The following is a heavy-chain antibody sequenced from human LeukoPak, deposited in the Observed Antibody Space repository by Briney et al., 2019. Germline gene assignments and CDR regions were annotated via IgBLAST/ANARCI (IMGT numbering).Heavy chain of an antibody. J-gene: IGHJ4*02. Sequence: GESMKISCKGSGYSSTSYWICWVRQMPGKGLEWMGIIYPGDSDTRSSPSFQGQVTISAAKSISTAYLQSSSLKASDTDMYYCARHDYGDYVSRVGGDYWGQGTLVTVSS. CDR2: IYPGDSDT. V-gene: IGHV5-51*01. D-gene: IGHD4-17*01. CDR1: GYSSTSYW. CDR3: ARHDYGDYVSRVGGDY.